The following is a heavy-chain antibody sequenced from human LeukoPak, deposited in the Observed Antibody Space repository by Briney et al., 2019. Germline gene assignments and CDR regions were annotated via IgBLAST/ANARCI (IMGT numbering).Heavy chain of an antibody. CDR3: ARDHAADIVATGEDY. D-gene: IGHD5-12*01. Sequence: GGSLRLSCAASGCTFSNYAMHWVRQAPGKGLEWVAVISYDGHYKYCADSVKGRFTISRDNSRHTLYLEMNSVRGEGRAVYYCARDHAADIVATGEDYWGQGTLVTVSS. V-gene: IGHV3-30-3*01. CDR2: ISYDGHYK. J-gene: IGHJ4*02. CDR1: GCTFSNYA.